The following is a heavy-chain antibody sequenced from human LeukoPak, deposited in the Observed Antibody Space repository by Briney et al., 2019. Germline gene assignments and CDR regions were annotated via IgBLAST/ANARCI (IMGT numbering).Heavy chain of an antibody. CDR3: ARGGWQRWSYSDY. CDR1: GDSLSSSLYF. J-gene: IGHJ4*02. D-gene: IGHD5-18*01. V-gene: IGHV4-39*07. CDR2: VFYSGID. Sequence: SETLSLTCTVSGDSLSSSLYFWGWIRQPPGQGLEWIGNVFYSGIDYYNPSLKDRVSISVDTSMNQVSLKLSSVTAADTAVYYCARGGWQRWSYSDYWGRGTLVTVSS.